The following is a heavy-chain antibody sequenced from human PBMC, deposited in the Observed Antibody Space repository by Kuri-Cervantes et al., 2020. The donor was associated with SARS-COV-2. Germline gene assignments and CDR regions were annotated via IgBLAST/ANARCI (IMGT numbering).Heavy chain of an antibody. CDR1: GYTFTSYA. V-gene: IGHV1-18*04. Sequence: ASVKVSCKAFGYTFTSYAISWVRQAPGQGLEWMGWISTYNGNTNYAQKLQGRVTITADESTSTAYMELSSLRSEDTAVYYCARSRLTGYYYYGMDVWGQGTTVTVSS. J-gene: IGHJ6*02. D-gene: IGHD2-8*01. CDR3: ARSRLTGYYYYGMDV. CDR2: ISTYNGNT.